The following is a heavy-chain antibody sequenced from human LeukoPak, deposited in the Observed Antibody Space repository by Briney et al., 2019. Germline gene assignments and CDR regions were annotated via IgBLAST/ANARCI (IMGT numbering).Heavy chain of an antibody. D-gene: IGHD6-19*01. CDR3: AKGRVAVASSDFGH. CDR1: GFTFDDYG. CDR2: INWDGGSK. Sequence: GGSLRLSCAASGFTFDDYGISWVRQAPGKGLEWVSSINWDGGSKCYADSVKGRFTISRDNARNSVYLQMHSLRVEDTALYYCAKGRVAVASSDFGHWGQGTMVTVSS. V-gene: IGHV3-20*04. J-gene: IGHJ4*02.